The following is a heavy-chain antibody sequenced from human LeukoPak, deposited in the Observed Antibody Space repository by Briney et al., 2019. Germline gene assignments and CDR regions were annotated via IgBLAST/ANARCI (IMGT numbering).Heavy chain of an antibody. J-gene: IGHJ4*02. CDR3: ASAYTYVRLGDH. CDR1: GLDFSNYW. CDR2: TNLHGSTL. Sequence: GGSPRLSCAVSGLDFSNYWMHWVRQAPGKGLVWVARTNLHGSTLDYADSVKGRFTISRDNVKNTLFLQMNSLRVEDTAVYYCASAYTYVRLGDHWGQGTLVTVS. D-gene: IGHD3-16*01. V-gene: IGHV3-74*01.